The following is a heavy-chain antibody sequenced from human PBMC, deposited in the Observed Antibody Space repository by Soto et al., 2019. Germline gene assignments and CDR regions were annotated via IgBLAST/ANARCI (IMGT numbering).Heavy chain of an antibody. Sequence: GGSLRLSCAASGFSITSYWMYWVRQVPGKGLVWVSRISSDGSGITYADAVKGRFTISRDNAENTLYLQMNSLRAEDTAAYYCALFTVVNRAGCWGQGTLVTVSS. CDR2: ISSDGSGI. V-gene: IGHV3-74*01. CDR1: GFSITSYW. J-gene: IGHJ4*02. D-gene: IGHD3-3*01. CDR3: ALFTVVNRAGC.